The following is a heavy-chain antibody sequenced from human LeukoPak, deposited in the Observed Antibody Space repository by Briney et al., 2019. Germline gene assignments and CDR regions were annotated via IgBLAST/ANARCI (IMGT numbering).Heavy chain of an antibody. D-gene: IGHD5-24*01. CDR1: GFTFSSYA. V-gene: IGHV3-21*04. Sequence: GGSLRLSCAASGFTFSSYAMNWVRQAPGKGLEWVSSISSSSSYIYYADSVKGRFTISRDNAKNSLYLQMNSLRAEDTAVYYCARDNSVRDEAWWFNPWGQGTLVTVSS. J-gene: IGHJ5*02. CDR3: ARDNSVRDEAWWFNP. CDR2: ISSSSSYI.